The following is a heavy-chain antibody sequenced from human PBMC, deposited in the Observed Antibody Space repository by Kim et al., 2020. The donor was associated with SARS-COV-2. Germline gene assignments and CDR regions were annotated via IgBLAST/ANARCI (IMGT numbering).Heavy chain of an antibody. CDR3: ARGQYSSSWYPPDYYYGMDV. D-gene: IGHD6-13*01. J-gene: IGHJ6*02. CDR1: GGTFSSYA. Sequence: SVKVSCKASGGTFSSYAISWVRQAPGQGLEWMGGIIPIFGTANYAQKFQGRVTITADESTSTAYMELSSLRSEDTAVYYCARGQYSSSWYPPDYYYGMDVWGQGTTVTVSS. V-gene: IGHV1-69*13. CDR2: IIPIFGTA.